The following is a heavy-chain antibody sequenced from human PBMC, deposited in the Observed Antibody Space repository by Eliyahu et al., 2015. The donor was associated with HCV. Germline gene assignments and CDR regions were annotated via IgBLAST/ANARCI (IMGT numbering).Heavy chain of an antibody. D-gene: IGHD2-2*01. V-gene: IGHV3-33*01. J-gene: IGHJ5*02. Sequence: GKGLEWVAVIWYDGSNKYYADSVKGRFTISRDNSKNTLYLQMNSLRAEDTAVYYCARGQRIVVVPAAPIGPGGFDPWGQGTLVTVSS. CDR3: ARGQRIVVVPAAPIGPGGFDP. CDR2: IWYDGSNK.